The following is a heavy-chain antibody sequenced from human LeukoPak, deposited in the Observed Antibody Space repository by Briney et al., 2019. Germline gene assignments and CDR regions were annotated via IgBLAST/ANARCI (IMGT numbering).Heavy chain of an antibody. Sequence: QSGGSLRLSCAVSGITLSNYGMSWVRQAPGKGLEWVSAISGSGGSTYYADSVKGRFTISRDNSKNTLYLQMNSLRAEDTAVYYCAKDSTGKRWLQPYYFDYWGQGTLVTVSS. CDR3: AKDSTGKRWLQPYYFDY. D-gene: IGHD5-24*01. V-gene: IGHV3-23*01. CDR1: GITLSNYG. CDR2: ISGSGGST. J-gene: IGHJ4*02.